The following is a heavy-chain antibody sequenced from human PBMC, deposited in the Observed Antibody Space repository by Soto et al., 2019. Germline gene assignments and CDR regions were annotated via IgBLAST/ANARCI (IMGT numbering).Heavy chain of an antibody. CDR2: IRSEAYGGTT. CDR1: GFTFGDYA. Sequence: EVQLVESGGGLVQPGRSLRLSCTSSGFTFGDYAMSWVRQAPGKGLEWVGFIRSEAYGGTTEYAASVKDRFTISRDDGKSVAYLQMNNLKAEDTAVYYCLTDPGEYETFWGQGTLVTVSS. V-gene: IGHV3-49*04. J-gene: IGHJ4*02. CDR3: LTDPGEYETF. D-gene: IGHD4-17*01.